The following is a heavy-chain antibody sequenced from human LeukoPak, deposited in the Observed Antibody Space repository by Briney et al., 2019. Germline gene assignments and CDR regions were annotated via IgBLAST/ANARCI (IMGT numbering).Heavy chain of an antibody. CDR1: GFTFSSYA. Sequence: HPGGSLRLSCAASGFTFSSYAMHWVRQAPGRGLEYVSAISSNGGSTYYANSVKGGFTISRDNSKNTLYLQMNSLRAEDTAVYYCAKGPEWGSQYYFDYWGQGTLVTVSS. D-gene: IGHD7-27*01. V-gene: IGHV3-64*01. CDR2: ISSNGGST. CDR3: AKGPEWGSQYYFDY. J-gene: IGHJ4*02.